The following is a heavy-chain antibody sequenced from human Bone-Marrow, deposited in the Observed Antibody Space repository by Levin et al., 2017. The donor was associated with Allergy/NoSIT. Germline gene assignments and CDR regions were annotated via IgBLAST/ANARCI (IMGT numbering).Heavy chain of an antibody. CDR1: GFTFSRYS. V-gene: IGHV3-48*02. CDR2: IIGSSTTI. CDR3: AKEDNLNARRALDY. J-gene: IGHJ4*02. D-gene: IGHD1-20*01. Sequence: LSLTCAASGFTFSRYSMHWVRQAPGKGLEWVSYIIGSSTTINYADSVKGRFTISRDNARNSLYLQMNSLRDEDTAIYYCAKEDNLNARRALDYWGQGILVTVSS.